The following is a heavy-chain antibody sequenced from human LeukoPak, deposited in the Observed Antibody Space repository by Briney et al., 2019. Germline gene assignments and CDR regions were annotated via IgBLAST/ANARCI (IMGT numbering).Heavy chain of an antibody. V-gene: IGHV3-74*01. D-gene: IGHD6-13*01. CDR3: TSRGGSATEGYYFGY. Sequence: GGSLRLSCAASGFTFSRYWMHWVRQAPGKGLVWVSLISSDGSTTYYADSVKGRFTISRENAKNTLYLQMNSLGVEDTAVYYCTSRGGSATEGYYFGYWGQGTLVTVSS. CDR2: ISSDGSTT. J-gene: IGHJ4*02. CDR1: GFTFSRYW.